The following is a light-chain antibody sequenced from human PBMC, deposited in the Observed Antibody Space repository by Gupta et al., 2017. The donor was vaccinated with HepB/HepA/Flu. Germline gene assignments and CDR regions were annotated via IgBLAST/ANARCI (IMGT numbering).Light chain of an antibody. CDR2: AAS. CDR3: QQRNSSPWT. J-gene: IGKJ1*01. CDR1: QGISSY. V-gene: IGKV1-9*01. Sequence: DIQLTQSPSFLSASVGDRVTITCRASQGISSYLAWYQQKPGKAPKLLIYAASTVQSGVPSRFSGSESGTEFTLTISSLQPEDFATYYCQQRNSSPWTFGQGTKVEIK.